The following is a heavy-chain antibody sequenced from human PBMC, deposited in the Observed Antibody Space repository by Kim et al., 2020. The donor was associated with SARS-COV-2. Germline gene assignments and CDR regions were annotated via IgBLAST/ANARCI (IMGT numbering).Heavy chain of an antibody. V-gene: IGHV4-4*07. Sequence: SETLSLTCTVSGGSISSYYWSWIRQPAGKGLEWIGRIYTSGSTNYNPSLKSRVTMSVDTSKNQFSLKLSSVTAADTAVYYCARDKRTYYYDSSGDDAFDIWGQGTMVTVSS. CDR1: GGSISSYY. D-gene: IGHD3-22*01. J-gene: IGHJ3*02. CDR2: IYTSGST. CDR3: ARDKRTYYYDSSGDDAFDI.